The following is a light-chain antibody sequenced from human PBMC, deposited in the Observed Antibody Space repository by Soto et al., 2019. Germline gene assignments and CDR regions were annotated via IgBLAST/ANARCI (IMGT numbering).Light chain of an antibody. J-gene: IGKJ2*01. Sequence: DIQMTQSPSTLSASVGDRVTITCRARQILNKRLSWYQQKPGKAPNRLISGAFNLPSGVPSRFGGGGSGTDFTLTISSLQPDDCATYYCQQSYITLYSFGQGTRLEIK. CDR2: GAF. CDR1: QILNKR. CDR3: QQSYITLYS. V-gene: IGKV1-39*01.